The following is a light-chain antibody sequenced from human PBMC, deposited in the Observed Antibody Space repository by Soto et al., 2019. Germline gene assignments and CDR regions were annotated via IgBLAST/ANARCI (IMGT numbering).Light chain of an antibody. CDR1: SSDVGSYNL. J-gene: IGLJ3*02. CDR3: CSYAGSSTWV. CDR2: EGS. Sequence: QSVLTQPASVSGSPGQSITISCTGTSSDVGSYNLVSWYQQHPGKAPKLMIYEGSKRPSGVSNRFSGSKSGNTASLTISGLXAEDEADYYCCSYAGSSTWVFGGGTKLTVL. V-gene: IGLV2-23*01.